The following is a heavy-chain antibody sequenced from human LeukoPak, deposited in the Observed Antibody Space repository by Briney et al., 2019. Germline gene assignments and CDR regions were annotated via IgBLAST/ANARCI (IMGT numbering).Heavy chain of an antibody. D-gene: IGHD2-2*02. J-gene: IGHJ5*02. Sequence: PSQTLSLTCTVSGGSISSGGYYWSWIRQPPGKGLGGIGYIYQSGSTYYNPSLKSRVTISVDRSKNQFSLKLSSVTAADTAVYYCARGNVPAAIRWYERGYNWFDPWGQGTLVTVSS. CDR3: ARGNVPAAIRWYERGYNWFDP. CDR1: GGSISSGGYY. V-gene: IGHV4-30-2*01. CDR2: IYQSGST.